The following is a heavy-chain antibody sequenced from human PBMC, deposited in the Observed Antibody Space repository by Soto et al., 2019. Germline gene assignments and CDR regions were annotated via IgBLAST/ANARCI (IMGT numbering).Heavy chain of an antibody. Sequence: ASVKVSCKASGGTFSSYAISWVRQAPGQGLEWMGGIIPIFGTANYAQKFQGRVTITADESTSTACMELSSLRSEDTAVYYCARAHGIAVAGGLKSSGDYYYGRDVWGQGTTFTASS. CDR1: GGTFSSYA. CDR3: ARAHGIAVAGGLKSSGDYYYGRDV. V-gene: IGHV1-69*13. J-gene: IGHJ6*02. CDR2: IIPIFGTA. D-gene: IGHD6-19*01.